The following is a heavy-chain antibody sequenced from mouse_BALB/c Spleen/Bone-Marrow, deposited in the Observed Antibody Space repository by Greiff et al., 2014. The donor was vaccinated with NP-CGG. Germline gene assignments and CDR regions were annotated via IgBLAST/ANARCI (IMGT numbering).Heavy chain of an antibody. CDR2: ISDGGSYT. V-gene: IGHV5-4*02. CDR1: GFTFNDYY. CDR3: ARSGERYGAMDY. Sequence: VQLKESGGGLVKPGGSLKLSCAASGFTFNDYYMCWIRQTPEKRLEWVATISDGGSYTYYPDSVKGRFTISRDNAKNSLYLQMSSLKSEDTAMYYCARSGERYGAMDYWGQGTSVTVSS. J-gene: IGHJ4*01. D-gene: IGHD2-10*02.